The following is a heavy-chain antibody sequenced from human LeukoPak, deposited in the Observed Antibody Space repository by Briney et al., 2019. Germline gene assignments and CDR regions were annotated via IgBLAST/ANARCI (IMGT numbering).Heavy chain of an antibody. CDR2: IYYSGST. Sequence: PSQTLSLTCTVSGGSISSGSYYWSWLRQPAGKGLEWIGSIYYSGSTYYNPSLKSRVTISVDTSKNQFSLKLSSVTAADTAVYYCARQAYNQYYFDYWGQGTLVTVSS. CDR3: ARQAYNQYYFDY. CDR1: GGSISSGSYY. V-gene: IGHV4-30-2*03. D-gene: IGHD1-14*01. J-gene: IGHJ4*02.